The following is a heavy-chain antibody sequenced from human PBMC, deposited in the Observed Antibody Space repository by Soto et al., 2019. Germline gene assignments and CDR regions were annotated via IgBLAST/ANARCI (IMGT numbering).Heavy chain of an antibody. CDR2: IKQDGSDK. CDR3: ARVGAWRTFAS. J-gene: IGHJ5*01. V-gene: IGHV3-7*02. CDR1: GFTLSSYW. D-gene: IGHD1-26*01. Sequence: EVQLVESGGDLVQPGGSLRLSCAAYGFTLSSYWMSWVRQAPGKGLEWVAIIKQDGSDKYYVESLKGRFTISRDNAKNSLHLQMNSLRVEDTALDYCARVGAWRTFASWGQGTLVTVSS.